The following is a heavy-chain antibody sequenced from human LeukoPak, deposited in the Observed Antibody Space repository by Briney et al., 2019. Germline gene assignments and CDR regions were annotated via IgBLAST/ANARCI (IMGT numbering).Heavy chain of an antibody. D-gene: IGHD2-21*02. CDR2: IYNNGNT. J-gene: IGHJ4*02. V-gene: IGHV4-59*01. CDR3: ARVLRGAYCGGDCYRLDY. Sequence: TSETLSLTCTVSGGSIKNFYWSWLRQSPGKGLEWLGYIYNNGNTNYNASLKSRVIMSIDTSKNQFSLKVTSVTAADTAIYYCARVLRGAYCGGDCYRLDYWGQGMLVIVSS. CDR1: GGSIKNFY.